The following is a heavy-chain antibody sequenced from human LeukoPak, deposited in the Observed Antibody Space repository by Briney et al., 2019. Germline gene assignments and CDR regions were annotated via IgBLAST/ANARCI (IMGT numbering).Heavy chain of an antibody. CDR3: ARRSRGGFDY. D-gene: IGHD3-10*01. CDR2: IYTGDSES. J-gene: IGHJ4*02. V-gene: IGHV5-51*01. Sequence: GESLKIFCKGSGYSFTSYWIGWVRQMPGKSLEWMGIIYTGDSESRYSPSFQGQVTISADKSISTAYLQWSGLTASDTAMYYCARRSRGGFDYWGQGTLVTVSS. CDR1: GYSFTSYW.